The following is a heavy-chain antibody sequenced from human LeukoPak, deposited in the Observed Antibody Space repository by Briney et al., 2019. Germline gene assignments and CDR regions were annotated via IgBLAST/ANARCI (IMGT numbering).Heavy chain of an antibody. CDR3: ARIGGSGWRKYYFDY. J-gene: IGHJ4*02. Sequence: GGSLRLSCAASGFTVSSFAMSWVRQAPGKGLEWVSGISWNSGSIGYADSVKGRFTISRDNAKNSLYLQMNGLRAEDTAVYYCARIGGSGWRKYYFDYWGQGTLVTVSS. D-gene: IGHD6-19*01. CDR1: GFTVSSFA. CDR2: ISWNSGSI. V-gene: IGHV3-9*01.